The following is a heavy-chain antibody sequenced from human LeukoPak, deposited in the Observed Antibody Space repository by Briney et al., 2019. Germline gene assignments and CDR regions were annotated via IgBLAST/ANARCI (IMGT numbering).Heavy chain of an antibody. CDR3: VRDSDHAPDY. J-gene: IGHJ4*02. CDR2: INVYNGHT. V-gene: IGHV1-18*04. CDR1: GYTFTSYY. D-gene: IGHD3-10*01. Sequence: GASVKVSCKASGYTFTSYYMHWVRQAPGQGLEWMGWINVYNGHTINAQEFQGRVTLTTDTSTSTAHMDLRSLRSDDTAVYYCVRDSDHAPDYWGQGTLVTVSS.